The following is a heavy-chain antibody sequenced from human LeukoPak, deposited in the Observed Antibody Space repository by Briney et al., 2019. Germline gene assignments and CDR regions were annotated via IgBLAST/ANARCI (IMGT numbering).Heavy chain of an antibody. Sequence: QPGGSLRPSCAPSAFTFSNYGTHWVRQAPGKGLEYVSFIPDNGSNTYYANSVKGRFTISRDNSKNTPDLQMGSLRAEDMAVYYCARAQPAATSHYLDYWGQGTLVPVSS. CDR3: ARAQPAATSHYLDY. D-gene: IGHD1-26*01. CDR2: IPDNGSNT. CDR1: AFTFSNYG. J-gene: IGHJ4*02. V-gene: IGHV3-64*01.